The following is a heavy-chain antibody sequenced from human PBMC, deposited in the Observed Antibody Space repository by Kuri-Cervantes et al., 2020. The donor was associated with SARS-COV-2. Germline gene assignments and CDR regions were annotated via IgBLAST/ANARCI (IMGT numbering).Heavy chain of an antibody. CDR3: ARSQLLWFGEGRYYFDY. CDR1: GGSISSHY. Sequence: AGSLTLSCTVSGGSISSHYWSWIRQPPGKGLEWIGYIYYSGSTNYNPSLKSRVTISVDTSKNQFSLKLSSVTAADTAVYYCARSQLLWFGEGRYYFDYWGQGTLVTVSS. CDR2: IYYSGST. V-gene: IGHV4-59*11. D-gene: IGHD3-10*01. J-gene: IGHJ4*02.